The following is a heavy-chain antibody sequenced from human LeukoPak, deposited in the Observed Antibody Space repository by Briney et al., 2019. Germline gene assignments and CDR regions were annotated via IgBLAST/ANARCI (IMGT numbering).Heavy chain of an antibody. V-gene: IGHV3-30-3*01. D-gene: IGHD6-19*01. CDR3: ARDQIAVAPWENWFDP. CDR2: ISYDGSNK. Sequence: PGGSLRLSCAASGFTFSSYAMRWVRQAPGKGLEWVAVISYDGSNKYYADSVKGRFTISRDNSKNTLYLQMNSLRAEDTAVYYCARDQIAVAPWENWFDPWGQGTLVTVSS. J-gene: IGHJ5*02. CDR1: GFTFSSYA.